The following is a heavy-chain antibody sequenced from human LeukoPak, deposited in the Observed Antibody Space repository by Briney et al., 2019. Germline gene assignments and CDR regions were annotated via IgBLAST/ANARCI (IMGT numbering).Heavy chain of an antibody. Sequence: SETLSLTCTVSGGSINSHYWSWIRQPPGKRLEWIGYIFNRGSTNYNPSLRSRVSMSVDTSRDQYSLRLSSVTAPDTAIHYCASRPAGTTWYGIFDYWSQGTLVTVSS. J-gene: IGHJ4*02. D-gene: IGHD6-13*01. CDR1: GGSINSHY. V-gene: IGHV4-59*11. CDR2: IFNRGST. CDR3: ASRPAGTTWYGIFDY.